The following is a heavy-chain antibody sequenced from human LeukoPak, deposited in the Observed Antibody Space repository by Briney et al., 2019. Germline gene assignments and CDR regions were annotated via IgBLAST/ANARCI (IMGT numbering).Heavy chain of an antibody. Sequence: SETLSLTCSVSGGSISSSSNYWGWIRQPPGKGLEWIGSIYYSGSTYYNPSLKSRVTISVDTSKNQFSLKLSSVTAADTAVYYCARDAYSSSRGRWYNWFDPWGQGTLVTVSS. CDR1: GGSISSSSNY. J-gene: IGHJ5*02. D-gene: IGHD6-13*01. CDR2: IYYSGST. CDR3: ARDAYSSSRGRWYNWFDP. V-gene: IGHV4-39*07.